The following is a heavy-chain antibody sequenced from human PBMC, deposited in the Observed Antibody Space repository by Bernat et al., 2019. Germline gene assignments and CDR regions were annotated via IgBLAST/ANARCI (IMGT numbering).Heavy chain of an antibody. V-gene: IGHV3-66*01. J-gene: IGHJ4*02. CDR3: AREFNSGYDLSPFDY. Sequence: EVQLVESGGGLVQPGGSLRLSCAASGFTVSSNYMSWVRQAPGKGLEWVLVIYSGGSTYYADRVKGRFTISRDNSKNTLYLQMNSLRAEDTAVYYCAREFNSGYDLSPFDYWGQGTLVTVSA. D-gene: IGHD5-12*01. CDR2: IYSGGST. CDR1: GFTVSSNY.